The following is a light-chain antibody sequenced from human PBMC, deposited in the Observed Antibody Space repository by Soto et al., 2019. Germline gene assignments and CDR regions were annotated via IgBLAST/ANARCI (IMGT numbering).Light chain of an antibody. V-gene: IGLV1-44*01. CDR2: SNS. CDR3: AAWDDSLNGHV. CDR1: SSNIGSNI. J-gene: IGLJ1*01. Sequence: QSVLTQPPSASGTPGQRVTISCSGSSSNIGSNIVNWYQQVPGTAPKLLIYSNSQRPSGVPDRFSGSKSGTSASLAISGLQSEAEADYFCAAWDDSLNGHVFGTGTKVTVL.